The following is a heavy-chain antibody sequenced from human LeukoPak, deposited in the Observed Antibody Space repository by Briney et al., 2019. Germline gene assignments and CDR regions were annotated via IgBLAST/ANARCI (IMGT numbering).Heavy chain of an antibody. Sequence: ASVKVSCKASGYTFTGYFMHWVRQAPGQGLEWMGWINPNIGDASYAQKFQGRVTMTTDTSTSTAYMELRSLRSDDTAVYYCARFVYSSGWYEGGNAFDIWGQGTMVTVSS. V-gene: IGHV1-2*02. CDR3: ARFVYSSGWYEGGNAFDI. CDR1: GYTFTGYF. J-gene: IGHJ3*02. D-gene: IGHD6-19*01. CDR2: INPNIGDA.